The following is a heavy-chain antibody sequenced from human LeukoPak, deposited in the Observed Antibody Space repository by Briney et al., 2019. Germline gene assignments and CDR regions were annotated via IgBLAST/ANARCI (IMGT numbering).Heavy chain of an antibody. CDR1: GYRFTSYW. V-gene: IGHV5-51*01. J-gene: IGHJ6*03. CDR2: IYPGDSDT. Sequence: GESLKISCKGFGYRFTSYWIGWVRQMPGKGLEWMGIIYPGDSDTRYSPSFQGQVTISADKSISTAYLQWSSLKASDTAMYYCARSYSSGLTYMDVWGKGTTVTVSS. D-gene: IGHD6-19*01. CDR3: ARSYSSGLTYMDV.